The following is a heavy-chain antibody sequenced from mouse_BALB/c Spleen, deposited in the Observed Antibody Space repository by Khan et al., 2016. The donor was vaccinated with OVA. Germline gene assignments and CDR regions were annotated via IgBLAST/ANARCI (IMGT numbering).Heavy chain of an antibody. J-gene: IGHJ4*01. Sequence: QIQLVQSGPELKKPGETVRISCKASGYTFTTAGIQWVQKMPGKGLKWIGWINTHTGVPKYAEAFKGRFAFSWDISVNTAYLQITNLKTEDTATYFCARGGAAYYRIDGGAMEYWGQGTSVTVSS. CDR1: GYTFTTAG. CDR3: ARGGAAYYRIDGGAMEY. CDR2: INTHTGVP. D-gene: IGHD2-12*01. V-gene: IGHV9-4*02.